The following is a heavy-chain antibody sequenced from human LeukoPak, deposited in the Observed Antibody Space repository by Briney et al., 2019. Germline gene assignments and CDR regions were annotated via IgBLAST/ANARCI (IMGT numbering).Heavy chain of an antibody. V-gene: IGHV3-23*01. Sequence: GGSLRLSCAASGFNFSRYGMSWVRQAPGKGLEWVSAISGSGGSTYYADSVKGRFTISRDNAKNTLYLQMNSLRAEDTAVYYCARGRWFGEFSIDYWGQGTLVTVSS. CDR2: ISGSGGST. CDR3: ARGRWFGEFSIDY. CDR1: GFNFSRYG. D-gene: IGHD3-10*01. J-gene: IGHJ4*02.